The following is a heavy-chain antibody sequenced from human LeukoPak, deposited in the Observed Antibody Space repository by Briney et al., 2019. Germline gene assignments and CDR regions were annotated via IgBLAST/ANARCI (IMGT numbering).Heavy chain of an antibody. CDR3: ARVPPLGYCSSTSCYAYYYMDV. D-gene: IGHD2-2*01. J-gene: IGHJ6*03. CDR1: GYTFTSYG. Sequence: ASVKVSCKASGYTFTSYGISWVRQAPGQGLEWMGWISAYNGNTNYAQKLQGRVTMTTDTSTSTAYIELRSLRSDDTAVYYCARVPPLGYCSSTSCYAYYYMDVWGKGTTVTVSS. V-gene: IGHV1-18*01. CDR2: ISAYNGNT.